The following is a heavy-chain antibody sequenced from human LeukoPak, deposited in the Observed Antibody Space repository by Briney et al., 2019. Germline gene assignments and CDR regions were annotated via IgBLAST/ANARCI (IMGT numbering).Heavy chain of an antibody. CDR2: IFYNGGP. D-gene: IGHD3-10*01. CDR3: ARDYYGSGKGGLFDP. Sequence: SETLSLTCTASGDSISNSNYYWGWVRQSPGRGLEWLGNIFYNGGPYYNPSLESRVTISVDTSRNQFSLMLTSVTAADTAVYHCARDYYGSGKGGLFDPWGQGTLVTVSS. J-gene: IGHJ5*02. CDR1: GDSISNSNYY. V-gene: IGHV4-39*07.